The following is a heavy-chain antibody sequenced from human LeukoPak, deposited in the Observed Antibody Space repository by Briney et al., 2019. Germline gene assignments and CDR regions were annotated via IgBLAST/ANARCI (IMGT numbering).Heavy chain of an antibody. CDR1: GYTFTSYA. Sequence: GASVKVSCKTSGYTFTSYAIQWVRQAPGLRLEWMGWINAGNGNTKYSQKFQGRVTITRDTSATTAYMELSTLRSEDTAVYYCAREHDFWSPYAFDIWGQGTMVTVSS. D-gene: IGHD3-3*01. CDR3: AREHDFWSPYAFDI. J-gene: IGHJ3*02. CDR2: INAGNGNT. V-gene: IGHV1-3*01.